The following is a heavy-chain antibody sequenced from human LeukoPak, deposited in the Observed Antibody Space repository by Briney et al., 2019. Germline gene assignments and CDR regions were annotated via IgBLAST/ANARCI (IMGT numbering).Heavy chain of an antibody. J-gene: IGHJ5*02. CDR3: ARDRSRRFDP. Sequence: SETLSLTCTVSGGSISSSSYYWGWIRQPPGKGLEWIGSIYYSGSTYYNPSLKSRVTISVDTSKNQFSLKLSSVTAADTAVYYCARDRSRRFDPWGQGTLVTVSS. CDR2: IYYSGST. CDR1: GGSISSSSYY. V-gene: IGHV4-39*07.